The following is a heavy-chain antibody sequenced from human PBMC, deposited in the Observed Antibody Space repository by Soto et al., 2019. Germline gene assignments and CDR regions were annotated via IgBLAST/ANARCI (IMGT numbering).Heavy chain of an antibody. Sequence: GGSLRLSCAASGFTFSSFAMSWVRQAPGKGLEWVSAISGSGGSTYYAASVKGRFTSSRGNAKNTLHLQMNSLRAEDTSVYYCAKDHVPDYYGSGSYYNLQINWFEPWGQGTLVTVSS. CDR2: ISGSGGST. D-gene: IGHD3-10*01. J-gene: IGHJ5*02. V-gene: IGHV3-23*01. CDR1: GFTFSSFA. CDR3: AKDHVPDYYGSGSYYNLQINWFEP.